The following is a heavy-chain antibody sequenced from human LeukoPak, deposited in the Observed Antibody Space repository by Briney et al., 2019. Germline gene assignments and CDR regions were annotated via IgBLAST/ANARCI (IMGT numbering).Heavy chain of an antibody. V-gene: IGHV3-11*04. CDR3: ARGEVPAVIHGDFDY. CDR2: ISSSGSTI. Sequence: GGSLRLSCAASGFTFSDYYMSWIRQAPGKGLEWVSHISSSGSTIYYADSVKGRFTISRDNAKNSLYQQMNSLRAEDTAVYYCARGEVPAVIHGDFDYWGQGTLVTVSS. J-gene: IGHJ4*02. CDR1: GFTFSDYY. D-gene: IGHD2-2*01.